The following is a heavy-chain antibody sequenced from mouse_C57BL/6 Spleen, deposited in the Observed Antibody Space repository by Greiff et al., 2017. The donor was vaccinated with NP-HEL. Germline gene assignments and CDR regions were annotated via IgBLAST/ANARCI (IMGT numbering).Heavy chain of an antibody. J-gene: IGHJ4*01. Sequence: QVQLQQPGAELVKPGASVKMSCKASGYTFTSYWITWVKQRPGQGLEWIGDIYPGSGSTNYNEKFKSKATVTVDTSSSTAYMQLSSLTSEDSAVYYCALNWDGEDYAMDYWGQGTSVTVSS. CDR2: IYPGSGST. V-gene: IGHV1-55*01. D-gene: IGHD4-1*01. CDR3: ALNWDGEDYAMDY. CDR1: GYTFTSYW.